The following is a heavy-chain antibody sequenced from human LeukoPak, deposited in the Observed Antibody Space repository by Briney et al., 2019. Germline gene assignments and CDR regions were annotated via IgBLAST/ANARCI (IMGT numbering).Heavy chain of an antibody. CDR3: ARARVDTAMVPYWYFDL. CDR2: ISYDGSNK. D-gene: IGHD5-18*01. J-gene: IGHJ2*01. V-gene: IGHV3-30-3*01. CDR1: GFTFSSYA. Sequence: PGGSLRLSCAASGFTFSSYAMHWVRQAPGKGLEWVAVISYDGSNKYYADSVKGRFTISRDNSKNTLYLQMNSLRAEDTAVYYCARARVDTAMVPYWYFDLWGRGTLVTVSS.